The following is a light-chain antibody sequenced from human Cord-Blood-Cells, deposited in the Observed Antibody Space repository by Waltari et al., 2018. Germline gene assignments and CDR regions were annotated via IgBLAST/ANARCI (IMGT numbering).Light chain of an antibody. CDR2: DVS. Sequence: QSALTQPASVSGSPGQSITISCTRTSSDVGGYTYVSWYQQHPGKAPKLMIYDVSNRPSGVSNRFSGSKSGNTASLTISGLQAEDEADYYCSSYTSSSTNYVFGTGTKVTVL. V-gene: IGLV2-14*01. CDR3: SSYTSSSTNYV. J-gene: IGLJ1*01. CDR1: SSDVGGYTY.